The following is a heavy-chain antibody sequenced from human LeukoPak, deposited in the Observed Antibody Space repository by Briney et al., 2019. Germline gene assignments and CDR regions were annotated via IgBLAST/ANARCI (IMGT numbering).Heavy chain of an antibody. V-gene: IGHV3-23*01. CDR3: AKRGVVIRVILVGFHKEAYYFDT. J-gene: IGHJ4*02. CDR1: GITLSNYG. D-gene: IGHD3-22*01. Sequence: GGSLRLSCAVSGITLSNYGMSWVRQPPGKGLEWVAGISGSGGSTNYADSVKGRFTISRDNPKNTLYLQMNSLRAEDTVVYFCAKRGVVIRVILVGFHKEAYYFDTWGQGALVTVSS. CDR2: ISGSGGST.